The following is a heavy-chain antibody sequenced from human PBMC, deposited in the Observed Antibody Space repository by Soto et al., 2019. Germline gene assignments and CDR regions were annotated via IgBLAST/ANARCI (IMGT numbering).Heavy chain of an antibody. CDR2: IWYDGSNK. J-gene: IGHJ4*02. Sequence: QVQLVESGGGVVQPGRSLRLSCAASGFSFSSYGMHWVRQAPGKGLEWVAVIWYDGSNKYYADSVKGRFTISRDDSKNTLYLQMNSLRAEDTAVYYCARYSSGGGFDYWGQGNLVTVSS. CDR1: GFSFSSYG. CDR3: ARYSSGGGFDY. V-gene: IGHV3-33*01. D-gene: IGHD6-19*01.